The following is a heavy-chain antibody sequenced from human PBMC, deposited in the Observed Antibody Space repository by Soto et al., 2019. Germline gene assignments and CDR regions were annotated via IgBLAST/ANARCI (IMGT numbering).Heavy chain of an antibody. CDR3: PRAQRIQLWASGMDV. Sequence: SVKVSCKASGGTLSSYVISWVRQAPGQGLEWMGGIIPVFGTVNYAQKFQGRVTITADESTTTAYMELRSLRSEDAAVYYCPRAQRIQLWASGMDVWGQGTTVTVSS. J-gene: IGHJ6*02. CDR2: IIPVFGTV. CDR1: GGTLSSYV. V-gene: IGHV1-69*13. D-gene: IGHD5-18*01.